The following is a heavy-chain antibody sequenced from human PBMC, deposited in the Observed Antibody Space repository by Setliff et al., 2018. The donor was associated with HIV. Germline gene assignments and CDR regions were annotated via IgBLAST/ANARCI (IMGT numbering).Heavy chain of an antibody. D-gene: IGHD2-8*01. Sequence: NPGGSLRLSCAASGFTFGNFWMHWVRQAPGKGLEWVASITSSSFYIYYGDSVKGRFTISRDNAKNSLYLQMNSLRAEDTAVYYCARPLLRTNPVYGILGNWFDSWGRGTLVTVSS. CDR2: ITSSSFYI. CDR3: ARPLLRTNPVYGILGNWFDS. V-gene: IGHV3-21*04. J-gene: IGHJ5*01. CDR1: GFTFGNFW.